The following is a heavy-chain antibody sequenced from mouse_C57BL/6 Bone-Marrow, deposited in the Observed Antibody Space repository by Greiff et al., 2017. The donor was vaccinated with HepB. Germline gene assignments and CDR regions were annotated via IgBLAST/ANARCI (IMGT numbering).Heavy chain of an antibody. CDR1: GYTFTSYW. V-gene: IGHV1-7*01. J-gene: IGHJ4*01. Sequence: QLRQSGAGLAKAGASGKLSCKASGYTFTSYWMHWVKQRPGHGLELIGYINPSSGYTKYNQKFKDKATLTADKSSSTAYMQLSSLTYEDSAVYYCARFGSRGAMDYWGQGTSVTVSS. CDR3: ARFGSRGAMDY. D-gene: IGHD1-1*01. CDR2: INPSSGYT.